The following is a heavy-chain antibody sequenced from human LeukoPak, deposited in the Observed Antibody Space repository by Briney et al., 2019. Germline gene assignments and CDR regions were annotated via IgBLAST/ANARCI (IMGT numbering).Heavy chain of an antibody. D-gene: IGHD6-13*01. CDR1: GFTFSSHG. J-gene: IGHJ4*02. V-gene: IGHV3-48*01. CDR2: ISISTSSI. Sequence: GGSLRLSCAASGFTFSSHGMNWVRQAPGKGLEWVSYISISTSSIYYADSVKGRFTISRDNAKNSLYLQMNSLRAEDTAVYYCAREPTYSSSWYTNCDYWGQGTLVTVSS. CDR3: AREPTYSSSWYTNCDY.